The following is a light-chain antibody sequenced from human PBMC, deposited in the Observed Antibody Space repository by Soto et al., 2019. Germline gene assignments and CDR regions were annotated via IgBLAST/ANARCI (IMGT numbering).Light chain of an antibody. J-gene: IGLJ1*01. CDR2: DVS. CDR1: SSDVGGYHY. Sequence: SALTQPASVSGSPGQSITISCTGTSSDVGGYHYVSWYQQYPGKAPKVMIYDVSNRPSGVSNRFSGSKSGNTASLTISGLQAEDEADYYCSSYTTSSTYVFGTGTKVTVL. V-gene: IGLV2-14*01. CDR3: SSYTTSSTYV.